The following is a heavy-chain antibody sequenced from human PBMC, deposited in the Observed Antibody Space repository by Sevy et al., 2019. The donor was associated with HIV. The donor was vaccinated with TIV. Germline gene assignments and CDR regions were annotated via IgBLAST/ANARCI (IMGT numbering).Heavy chain of an antibody. V-gene: IGHV3-23*01. J-gene: IGHJ4*02. CDR2: ISGSGGSGDKT. CDR1: GFTFSNYA. D-gene: IGHD3-22*01. Sequence: GGSLRLSCAASGFTFSNYAMNWVRQAPGKGLEWVSGISGSGGSGDKTNYADPVKARFTISRDDSKNSLYLQLNSLRAEDTAIYYCARKYDSSGYFDYWGQGTLVTVSS. CDR3: ARKYDSSGYFDY.